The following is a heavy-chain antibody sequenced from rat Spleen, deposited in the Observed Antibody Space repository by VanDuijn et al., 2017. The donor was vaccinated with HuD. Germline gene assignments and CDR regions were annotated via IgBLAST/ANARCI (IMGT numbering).Heavy chain of an antibody. CDR2: ISYDGSST. J-gene: IGHJ2*01. CDR1: GFTFSDYY. Sequence: EVQLVESDGGLVQPGRSLELSCTASGFTFSDYYMAWVRQAPARGLEWLATISYDGSSTYYRDSVKGRFTVSRNNPKGTLYLQMDSLRSEDTATYYCARLSNSGYALFANWGQGVMVTVSS. V-gene: IGHV5-29*01. D-gene: IGHD4-3*01. CDR3: ARLSNSGYALFAN.